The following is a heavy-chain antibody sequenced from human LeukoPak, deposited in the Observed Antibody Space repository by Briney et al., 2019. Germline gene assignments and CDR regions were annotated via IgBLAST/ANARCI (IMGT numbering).Heavy chain of an antibody. CDR1: GYTFTSYD. CDR3: ARGKWGLLYYYFDY. V-gene: IGHV1-8*03. J-gene: IGHJ4*02. D-gene: IGHD1-26*01. CDR2: MNPNSGNT. Sequence: ASVKVSCKASGYTFTSYDINWVRQATGQGLEWMGWMNPNSGNTGYAQKFQGRVTITRNTSISTAYMELSSLRSEDTAVYYCARGKWGLLYYYFDYWGQGTLVTVSS.